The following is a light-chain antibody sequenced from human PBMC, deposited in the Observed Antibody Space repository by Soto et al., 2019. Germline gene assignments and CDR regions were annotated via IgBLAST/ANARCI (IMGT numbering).Light chain of an antibody. CDR2: DVT. CDR1: SSDVGGHNY. V-gene: IGLV2-11*01. J-gene: IGLJ1*01. Sequence: QSVLTKPRSVSGSPGESVTISCTGTSSDVGGHNYVSWYQQYPSKAPKLMIYDVTKRPSGVPDRFSGSKSGNTASLTISGLQAGDEADYYCCSYAGGYTYVFGTGTKVTVL. CDR3: CSYAGGYTYV.